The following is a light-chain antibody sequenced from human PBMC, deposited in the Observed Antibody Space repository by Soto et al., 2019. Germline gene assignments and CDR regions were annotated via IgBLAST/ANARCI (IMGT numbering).Light chain of an antibody. CDR3: QQYKNWPYT. CDR2: GAS. V-gene: IGKV3-15*01. J-gene: IGKJ2*01. CDR1: QSVSSN. Sequence: EIVMTQYPATLSVSTGERATLSCRASQSVSSNLAWYQQKPGQAPRLLIYGASTRATGIPARFSGSGSGTEFTLTISSLQSEDFAFYYCQQYKNWPYTLGQGT.